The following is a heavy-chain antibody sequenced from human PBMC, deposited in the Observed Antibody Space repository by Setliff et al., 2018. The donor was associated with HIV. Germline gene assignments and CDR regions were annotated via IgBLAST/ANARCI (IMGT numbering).Heavy chain of an antibody. CDR2: ISSTNKYI. V-gene: IGHV3-21*06. CDR1: GFTFNSYS. D-gene: IGHD6-19*01. CDR3: AKGEGQWTH. Sequence: GGSLRLSCATSGFTFNSYSMNWVRQAPGEGLEWVSSISSTNKYIYYAESVRGRFTISRDNAKNSLYLQMNSPRAEDTAVYYCAKGEGQWTHWGQGTLVTVSS. J-gene: IGHJ4*02.